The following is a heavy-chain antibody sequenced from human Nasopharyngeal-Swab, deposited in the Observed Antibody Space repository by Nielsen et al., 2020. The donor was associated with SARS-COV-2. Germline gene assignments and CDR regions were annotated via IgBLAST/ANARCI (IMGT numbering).Heavy chain of an antibody. CDR2: TYYRSKWKS. D-gene: IGHD6-25*01. V-gene: IGHV6-1*01. CDR3: ARGGVYYYGMDV. CDR1: GASVSNNGAT. J-gene: IGHJ6*02. Sequence: SETLSLTCVISGASVSNNGATWNWIRQSPSRGLEWLGRTYYRSKWKSDYAVSVTSRLTINPDTSKNQFSLQLSSATPEDTAIYYCARGGVYYYGMDVWGQGTTVTVSS.